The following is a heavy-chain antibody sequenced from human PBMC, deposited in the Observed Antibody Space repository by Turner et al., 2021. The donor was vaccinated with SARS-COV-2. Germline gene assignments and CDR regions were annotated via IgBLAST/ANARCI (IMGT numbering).Heavy chain of an antibody. D-gene: IGHD2-15*01. CDR2: VSYSGTT. J-gene: IGHJ5*02. CDR1: GGSVNSGTYY. V-gene: IGHV4-61*01. CDR3: ARSFFHSFVHWFDP. Sequence: QVQHQESGPGMVKASETLSLTCSVPGGSVNSGTYYWSWIRQPPGQALGWIGFVSYSGTTNYTSSIKSRVTISLETSNNQFSLRLTAVTAADAALYCCARSFFHSFVHWFDPWGQGTLVTVSS.